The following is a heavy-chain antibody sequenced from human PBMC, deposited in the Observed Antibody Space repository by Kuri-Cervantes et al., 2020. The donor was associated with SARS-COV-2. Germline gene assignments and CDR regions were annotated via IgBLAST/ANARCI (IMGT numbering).Heavy chain of an antibody. V-gene: IGHV4-39*01. CDR3: ARRLEYANAFDI. CDR2: IYYSGST. CDR1: GGSISSSSYY. D-gene: IGHD2-2*01. Sequence: SETLSLTCTVSGGSISSSSYYWGWIRQPPGKGPEWIGSIYYSGSTYYNPSLKSRVTISVDTSKNQFSLKLSSVTAADTAVYYCARRLEYANAFDIWGQGTMVTVSS. J-gene: IGHJ3*02.